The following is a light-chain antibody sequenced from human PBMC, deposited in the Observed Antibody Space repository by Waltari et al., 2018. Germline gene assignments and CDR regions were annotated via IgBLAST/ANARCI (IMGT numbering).Light chain of an antibody. V-gene: IGLV1-40*01. CDR2: SDT. Sequence: QSVLTQPPSVSGAPGQRVTISCTGSSSNLGAGYDVHWYQHFPGAGPHLIIYSDTHRPAGVPDRFSGSKSGTSASLAVTGLQADDEADYYCQSYDRSLSGSVFGGGTKLTVL. CDR3: QSYDRSLSGSV. J-gene: IGLJ3*02. CDR1: SSNLGAGYD.